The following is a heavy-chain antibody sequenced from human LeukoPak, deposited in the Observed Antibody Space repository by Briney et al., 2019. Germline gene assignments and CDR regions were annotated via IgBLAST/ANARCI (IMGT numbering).Heavy chain of an antibody. V-gene: IGHV3-48*03. J-gene: IGHJ4*02. D-gene: IGHD5-18*01. Sequence: GGSLRLSCAASGFTFSSYEMNWVRQAPGKGLEWVSYISSSGSTIYYADSVKGRFTISRDSAKNPLYLQMNSLRAEDTAVYYCARQVGYSYGYGESSDWGQGTLVTVSS. CDR2: ISSSGSTI. CDR1: GFTFSSYE. CDR3: ARQVGYSYGYGESSD.